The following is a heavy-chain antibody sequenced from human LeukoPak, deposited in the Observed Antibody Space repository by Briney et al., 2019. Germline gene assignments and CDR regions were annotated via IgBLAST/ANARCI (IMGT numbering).Heavy chain of an antibody. D-gene: IGHD6-6*01. Sequence: EASVKVSCKVSGYTLTELSMHWVRQAPGKGLEWMGGFDPEDGETIYAQKFQGRVTMTEDTSTDTAYMELSSLRSEDTAVYYCATSGSIAAPYYYYYMDVWGKGTTVTVSS. J-gene: IGHJ6*03. CDR1: GYTLTELS. CDR3: ATSGSIAAPYYYYYMDV. CDR2: FDPEDGET. V-gene: IGHV1-24*01.